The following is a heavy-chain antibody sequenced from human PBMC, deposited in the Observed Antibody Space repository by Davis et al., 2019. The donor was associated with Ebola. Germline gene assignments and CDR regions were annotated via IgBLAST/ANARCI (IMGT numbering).Heavy chain of an antibody. D-gene: IGHD1-26*01. CDR2: ISYDGSNK. Sequence: GGSLRLSCAASGFTFSSYAMHWVRQAPGKGLEWVAVISYDGSNKYYADSVKGRFTISRDNSKNTLYLQMNSLRAEDTAVYYCAKDLVPLGATAYYYYGMDVWGQGTTVTVSS. CDR1: GFTFSSYA. J-gene: IGHJ6*02. CDR3: AKDLVPLGATAYYYYGMDV. V-gene: IGHV3-30*04.